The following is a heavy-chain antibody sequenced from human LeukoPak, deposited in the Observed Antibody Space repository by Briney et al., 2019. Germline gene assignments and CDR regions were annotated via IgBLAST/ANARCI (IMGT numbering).Heavy chain of an antibody. Sequence: SQTLSLTCVISGDSVSSNSTPWHWIRQSPSRGLEWLGRTYYRSEWYNDYAVSVKSRITINPDTSKNQFSLQLNSVTPEDTAVYYCARDKFSRFLEWFNWFDPWGQGTLVTVSS. D-gene: IGHD3-3*01. CDR3: ARDKFSRFLEWFNWFDP. V-gene: IGHV6-1*01. CDR2: TYYRSEWYN. J-gene: IGHJ5*02. CDR1: GDSVSSNSTP.